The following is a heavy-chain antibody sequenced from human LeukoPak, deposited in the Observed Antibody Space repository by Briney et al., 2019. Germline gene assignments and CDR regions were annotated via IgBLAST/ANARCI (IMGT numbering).Heavy chain of an antibody. D-gene: IGHD7-27*01. CDR1: GFTFSSYA. Sequence: PGGSLRLSCAASGFTFSSYAMSWVRQAPGKGLEWVSAISGSGGSTYYADSVKGRFTISRDNSKNTLYLQMNSLRAEDTAVYYCAKDDDLTGGAYYYYYMDVWGKGTTVTVSS. V-gene: IGHV3-23*01. CDR3: AKDDDLTGGAYYYYYMDV. CDR2: ISGSGGST. J-gene: IGHJ6*03.